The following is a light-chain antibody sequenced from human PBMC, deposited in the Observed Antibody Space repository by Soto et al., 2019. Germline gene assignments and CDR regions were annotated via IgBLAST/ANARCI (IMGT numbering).Light chain of an antibody. CDR2: DVS. V-gene: IGLV2-14*01. CDR1: SSDVGGYYS. Sequence: QSALTQPASVSGSPGQSIAISCTGTSSDVGGYYSVSWYQQHPGKAPKLVIYDVSNRPSGVSNRFSGSKSGNTASLTISGLRAEDEADYYCSSYTSSSTRVFGGGTKVTVL. CDR3: SSYTSSSTRV. J-gene: IGLJ2*01.